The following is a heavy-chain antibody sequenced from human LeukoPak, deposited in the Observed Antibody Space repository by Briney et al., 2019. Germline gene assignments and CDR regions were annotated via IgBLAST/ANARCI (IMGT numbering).Heavy chain of an antibody. D-gene: IGHD6-6*01. CDR3: ARALRAARPWWFDP. Sequence: GASVKVSCKASGYTFTGYYMHWVRQAPGQGLEWMGWINPNSGGTNYAQKFQGRVTMTRDTSISTAYMELSRLRSDDTAVYYCARALRAARPWWFDPWGQGTLVTVSS. V-gene: IGHV1-2*02. CDR2: INPNSGGT. CDR1: GYTFTGYY. J-gene: IGHJ5*02.